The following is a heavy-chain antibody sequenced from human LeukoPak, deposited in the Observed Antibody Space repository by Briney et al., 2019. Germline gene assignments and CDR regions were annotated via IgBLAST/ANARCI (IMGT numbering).Heavy chain of an antibody. V-gene: IGHV3-23*01. J-gene: IGHJ2*01. Sequence: GGSLRLSCAASGFTFSRYTMNWVRQAPGKGLEWVSAISGSGGSTYYADSVKGRFTISRDNSKNTLYLQMNSLRAEDTAVYYCATSRLTRDWYFDLWGRGTLVTVSS. CDR3: ATSRLTRDWYFDL. D-gene: IGHD3-22*01. CDR2: ISGSGGST. CDR1: GFTFSRYT.